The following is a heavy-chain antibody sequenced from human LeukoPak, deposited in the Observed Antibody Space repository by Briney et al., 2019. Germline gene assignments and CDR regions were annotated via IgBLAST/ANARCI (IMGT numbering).Heavy chain of an antibody. CDR3: ARGEVGHSSGWYFFNL. D-gene: IGHD6-19*01. CDR1: GYTFTSYY. J-gene: IGHJ5*02. V-gene: IGHV1-46*01. CDR2: INPSGGST. Sequence: GASVKVSCKASGYTFTSYYMHWVRQAPGQGLEWMGIINPSGGSTSYAQKFQGRVTMTRDMSTSTVYMELSSLRAEDTAVYYCARGEVGHSSGWYFFNLWGQGTLVTVSS.